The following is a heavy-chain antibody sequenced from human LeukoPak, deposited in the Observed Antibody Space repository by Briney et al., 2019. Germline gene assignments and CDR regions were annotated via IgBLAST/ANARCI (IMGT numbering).Heavy chain of an antibody. Sequence: ASVKVSCKASGYTFNTYGITWVRQAPGQGLEWMGWINPNSGGTNYAQKFQGRVTMTRDTSISTAYMELSRLRSDDTAVYYCARVAPTAFFDYWGQGTLVTVSS. CDR3: ARVAPTAFFDY. CDR2: INPNSGGT. CDR1: GYTFNTYG. D-gene: IGHD4-17*01. J-gene: IGHJ4*02. V-gene: IGHV1-2*02.